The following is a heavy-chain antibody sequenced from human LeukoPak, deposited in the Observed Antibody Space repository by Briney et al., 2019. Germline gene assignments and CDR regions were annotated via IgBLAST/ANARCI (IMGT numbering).Heavy chain of an antibody. Sequence: ASVKVSCKASGYTFTGYYMHWVRQAPGQGLEWMGWMNPNSGNTGYAQKFQGRVTMTRNTSISTAYMELSSLRSEDTAVYYCAVWFGESRRDYWGQGTLVTVSS. CDR1: GYTFTGYY. CDR2: MNPNSGNT. CDR3: AVWFGESRRDY. D-gene: IGHD3-10*01. J-gene: IGHJ4*02. V-gene: IGHV1-8*02.